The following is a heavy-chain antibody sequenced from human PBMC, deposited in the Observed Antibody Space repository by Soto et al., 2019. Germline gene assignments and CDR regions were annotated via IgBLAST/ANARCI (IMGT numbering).Heavy chain of an antibody. CDR2: INSDGSST. V-gene: IGHV3-74*01. Sequence: EVQLVESGGGLVQPGGSLRLSCAASGFTFSSYWMHWVRQAPGKGLVWVSRINSDGSSTSYADSVKGRFTISRDNAKNTLYLQMNSLRSEDTAVYYCARGGSLNWYFDLWGRGTLVTVSS. CDR1: GFTFSSYW. J-gene: IGHJ2*01. D-gene: IGHD1-26*01. CDR3: ARGGSLNWYFDL.